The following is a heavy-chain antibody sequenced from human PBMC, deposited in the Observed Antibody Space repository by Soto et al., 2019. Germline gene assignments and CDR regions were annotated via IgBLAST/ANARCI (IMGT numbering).Heavy chain of an antibody. D-gene: IGHD3-22*01. CDR3: ARASTYYYDSSGYSPYNWFDP. CDR1: GGSISSGGYS. J-gene: IGHJ5*02. CDR2: IYHSGST. Sequence: SETLSLTCAVSGGSISSGGYSWSWIRQPPGKGLEWIGYIYHSGSTHYNPSLKSRVTISVDRSKNQFSLKLSSVTAADTAVYYCARASTYYYDSSGYSPYNWFDPWGQGTLVTVSS. V-gene: IGHV4-30-2*01.